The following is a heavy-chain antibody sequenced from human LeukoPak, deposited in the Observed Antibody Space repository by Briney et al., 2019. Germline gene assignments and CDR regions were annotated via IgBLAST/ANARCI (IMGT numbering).Heavy chain of an antibody. V-gene: IGHV4-34*01. J-gene: IGHJ1*01. CDR1: GGSFSGYY. D-gene: IGHD5-18*01. CDR2: INHSGST. Sequence: SETLSLTCAVYGGSFSGYYWSWIRQPPGKGLEWIGEINHSGSTNYSPSLKSRVAISVDTSKNQFSLKLSSVTAADTAVYYCARQTTWIQLWLRQHWGQGTLVTVSS. CDR3: ARQTTWIQLWLRQH.